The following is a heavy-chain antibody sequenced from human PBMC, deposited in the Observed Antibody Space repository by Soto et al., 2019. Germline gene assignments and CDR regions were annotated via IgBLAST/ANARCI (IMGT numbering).Heavy chain of an antibody. Sequence: QITLKESGPTLVKPTQTLTLTCTFSGFSLSTSGVGVGWIRQPPGKALEWLALIYWDDDKRYSPSLKSRLTTTKDTTKNHVVLPRTNIDPLDTATYYRAHQRGYYDFWSGYAPWGQGTLVTVSS. CDR2: IYWDDDK. V-gene: IGHV2-5*02. J-gene: IGHJ5*02. D-gene: IGHD3-3*01. CDR1: GFSLSTSGVG. CDR3: AHQRGYYDFWSGYAP.